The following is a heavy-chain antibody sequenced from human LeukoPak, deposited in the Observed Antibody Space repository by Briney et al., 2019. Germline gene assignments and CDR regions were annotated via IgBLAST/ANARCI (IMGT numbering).Heavy chain of an antibody. CDR1: GYSFSNFW. V-gene: IGHV5-51*01. J-gene: IGHJ4*02. CDR2: IYSGDSDT. Sequence: GESLKISCQGSGYSFSNFWIGWVRQMPGKGLEWMGIIYSGDSDTRYSPSFQGQVIISADRSVNTVYLQWDSLKASDTATYYCARREASANFDYWGQGTLVTVSS. D-gene: IGHD2-15*01. CDR3: ARREASANFDY.